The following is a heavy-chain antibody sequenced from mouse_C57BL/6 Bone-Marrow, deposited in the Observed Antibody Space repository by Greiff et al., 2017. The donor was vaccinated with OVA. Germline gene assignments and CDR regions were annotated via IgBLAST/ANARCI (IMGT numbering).Heavy chain of an antibody. CDR3: ATLYYRNV. J-gene: IGHJ1*03. CDR2: ISSGSSTI. CDR1: GFTFSDYG. Sequence: EVQRVESGGGLVKPGGSLKLSCAASGFTFSDYGMHWVRQAPEKGLEWVAYISSGSSTIYYADTVKGRFPISRDNAKNTLFLQMTRLRSEDTAMYYCATLYYRNVWGTGTTVTVSS. D-gene: IGHD2-14*01. V-gene: IGHV5-17*01.